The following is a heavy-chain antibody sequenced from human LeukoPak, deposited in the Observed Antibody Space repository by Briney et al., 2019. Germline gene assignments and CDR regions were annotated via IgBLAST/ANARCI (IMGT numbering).Heavy chain of an antibody. CDR2: IYYTGST. CDR3: ARGLPGARIPYHFDS. D-gene: IGHD1-1*01. CDR1: DGTIRSYY. V-gene: IGHV4-59*12. Sequence: PSETLALTCNVSDGTIRSYYWSWIRQPPGKGLEWIGYIYYTGSTTYNPSLQSRVTISVDTSKNNFSLRLNPATAADTAVYFCARGLPGARIPYHFDSWGQGTLVAVSS. J-gene: IGHJ4*02.